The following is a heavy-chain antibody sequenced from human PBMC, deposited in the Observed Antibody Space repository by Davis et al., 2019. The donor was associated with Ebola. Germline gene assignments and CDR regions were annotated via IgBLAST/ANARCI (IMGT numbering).Heavy chain of an antibody. CDR3: TTDPAGRGGDVVDP. D-gene: IGHD6-13*01. CDR1: GFTFSNAW. J-gene: IGHJ5*02. CDR2: IKSKTDGGTT. Sequence: PGGSLRLSCAASGFTFSNAWMNWVRQAPGKGLEWVGRIKSKTDGGTTDYAAPVKGRFTISRDDSKNTLYLQMNSLKTEDTAVYYCTTDPAGRGGDVVDPWGQGTLVTVSS. V-gene: IGHV3-15*07.